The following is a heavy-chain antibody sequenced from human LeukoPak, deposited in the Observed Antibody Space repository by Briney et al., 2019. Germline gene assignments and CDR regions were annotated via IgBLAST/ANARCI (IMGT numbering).Heavy chain of an antibody. V-gene: IGHV3-21*01. D-gene: IGHD3-3*01. CDR3: ARDRLGFWSGPPDY. Sequence: GGSLRLSCAASGFSFSSYSMNWVRQAPGKGLEWDSSISSSSSYIYYADSVKGRFTISRDNAKNSMYMQMNSLRAEDTAVYYCARDRLGFWSGPPDYWGQGTLVTVSS. J-gene: IGHJ4*02. CDR1: GFSFSSYS. CDR2: ISSSSSYI.